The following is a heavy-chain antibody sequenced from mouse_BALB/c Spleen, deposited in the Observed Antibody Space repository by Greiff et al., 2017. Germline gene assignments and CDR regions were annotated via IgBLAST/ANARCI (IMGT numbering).Heavy chain of an antibody. CDR1: GFTFSSFG. Sequence: EVKLVESGGGLVQPGGSRKLSCAASGFTFSSFGMHWVRQAPEKGLEWVAYISSGSSTIYYADTVKGRFTISRDNPKNTLFLQMTSLRSEDTAMYYCARCYDYDAMDYWGQGTSVTVSS. V-gene: IGHV5-17*02. D-gene: IGHD1-1*02. J-gene: IGHJ4*01. CDR2: ISSGSSTI. CDR3: ARCYDYDAMDY.